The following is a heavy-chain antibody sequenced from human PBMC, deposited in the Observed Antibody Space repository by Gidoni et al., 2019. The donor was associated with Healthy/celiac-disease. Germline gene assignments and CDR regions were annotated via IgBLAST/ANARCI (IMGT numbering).Heavy chain of an antibody. CDR3: ARDDGYSSNSGWFDP. CDR1: GCTFSSYS. D-gene: IGHD6-13*01. Sequence: EVQLVESGGGLVKPGGALRLPCAAPGCTFSSYSMNWVRQAPGKGLEWVSSISSSSSYIYYADSVKGRFTISRDNAKNSLYLQMNSLRAEDTAVYYCARDDGYSSNSGWFDPWGQGTLVTVSS. CDR2: ISSSSSYI. J-gene: IGHJ5*02. V-gene: IGHV3-21*01.